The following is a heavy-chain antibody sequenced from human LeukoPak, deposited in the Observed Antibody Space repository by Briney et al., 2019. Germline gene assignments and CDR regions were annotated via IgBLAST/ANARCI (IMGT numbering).Heavy chain of an antibody. CDR2: ISSNGGST. Sequence: GGSLRLSCAASGFTFSSYAMHWVRQAPGKGLEYVSAISSNGGSTYYANSVKGRFTISRDNSKNTLYLQMGSLRAEDMAVYYCARMDRGAFDTWGQGTMVTVSS. D-gene: IGHD3-10*01. CDR1: GFTFSSYA. CDR3: ARMDRGAFDT. V-gene: IGHV3-64*01. J-gene: IGHJ3*02.